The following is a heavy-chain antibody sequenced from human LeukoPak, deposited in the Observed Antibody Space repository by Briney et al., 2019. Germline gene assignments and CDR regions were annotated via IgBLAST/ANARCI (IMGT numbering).Heavy chain of an antibody. D-gene: IGHD6-13*01. V-gene: IGHV4-39*07. CDR2: IYYSGST. CDR3: ARDSIAAAGTAGWFDP. Sequence: SETLSLTCTVSGGSISSSSYYWGWIRQPPGKGLEWIGSIYYSGSTYYNPSLKSRVTISVDTSKNQFSLKLSSATAADTAVYYCARDSIAAAGTAGWFDPWGQGTLVTVSS. CDR1: GGSISSSSYY. J-gene: IGHJ5*02.